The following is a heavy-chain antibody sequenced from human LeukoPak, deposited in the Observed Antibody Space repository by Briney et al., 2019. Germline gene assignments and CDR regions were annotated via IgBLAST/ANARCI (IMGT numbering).Heavy chain of an antibody. CDR3: ARDSCSSTSCYKHHDAYDI. CDR1: GFTFSDYY. D-gene: IGHD2-2*02. J-gene: IGHJ3*02. Sequence: GGSLRLSCEASGFTFSDYYMSWIRQAPGKGLEWVSYISGSGSTIYHADSVRGRFTITGDNAKNSLYLHLNSLRAEDTAVYYCARDSCSSTSCYKHHDAYDIWGQGTMVTVSS. CDR2: ISGSGSTI. V-gene: IGHV3-11*01.